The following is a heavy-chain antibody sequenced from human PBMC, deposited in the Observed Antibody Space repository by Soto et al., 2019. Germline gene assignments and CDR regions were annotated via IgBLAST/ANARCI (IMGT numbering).Heavy chain of an antibody. CDR3: ATAFWYYDSSGYYGNQYYFDY. CDR1: GYSFTSYW. J-gene: IGHJ4*02. D-gene: IGHD3-22*01. V-gene: IGHV5-51*01. Sequence: EVQLVQSGAEVKKPGESLKISCKGSGYSFTSYWIGWVRQMPGKGLEWMGIIYPGDSDTRYSPSFQGQVTISADKSISTAYLQWSSLKASDTAMYYCATAFWYYDSSGYYGNQYYFDYWGQGTLVTVSS. CDR2: IYPGDSDT.